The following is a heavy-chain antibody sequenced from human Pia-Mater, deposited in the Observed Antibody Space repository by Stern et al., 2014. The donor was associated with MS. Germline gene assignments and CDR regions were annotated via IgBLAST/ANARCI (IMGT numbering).Heavy chain of an antibody. V-gene: IGHV4-59*01. D-gene: IGHD1-26*01. CDR1: GGSMSSKY. J-gene: IGHJ5*01. CDR3: ARVTGRGTRQNWFDS. Sequence: QLQLQESGPGLVKPSETVSLTCTVSGGSMSSKYWNWIRQPPGKGPEWIGYIYSDGSTNYNPSLKSRVIISLDTSPNQFSLSLTSVIAADTAVYYCARVTGRGTRQNWFDSWGQGTLVTVSS. CDR2: IYSDGST.